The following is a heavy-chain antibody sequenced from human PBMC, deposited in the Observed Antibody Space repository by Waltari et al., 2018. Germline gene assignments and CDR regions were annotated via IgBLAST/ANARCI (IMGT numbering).Heavy chain of an antibody. Sequence: EVQLVQSGAEVKKPGATVKISCKVSGYTFTDYYMHWVQQAPGKGLEWMGLVDPEDGETIYAEKCQGRVTITADTSTDTADMELSSLRSEDTAVYYCETNIGYCSGGSCQYYYYGMDVWGQGTTVTVSS. CDR3: ETNIGYCSGGSCQYYYYGMDV. J-gene: IGHJ6*02. CDR1: GYTFTDYY. CDR2: VDPEDGET. V-gene: IGHV1-69-2*01. D-gene: IGHD2-15*01.